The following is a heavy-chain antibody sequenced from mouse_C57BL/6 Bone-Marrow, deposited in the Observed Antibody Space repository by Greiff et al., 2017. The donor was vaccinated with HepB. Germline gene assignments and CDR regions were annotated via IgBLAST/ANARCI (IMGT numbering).Heavy chain of an antibody. CDR1: GFSLTSYG. CDR2: IWSGGST. CDR3: AGSYYYGGSYWFAY. J-gene: IGHJ3*01. Sequence: VKLMESGPGLVQPSQCLSITCTASGFSLTSYGVHWVRQSPGKGLEWLGVIWSGGSTDYNAAFISRLSISKDNSTSQVFFKMNSLQADDTAMYYCAGSYYYGGSYWFAYWGQGTLVTVSA. D-gene: IGHD1-1*01. V-gene: IGHV2-2*01.